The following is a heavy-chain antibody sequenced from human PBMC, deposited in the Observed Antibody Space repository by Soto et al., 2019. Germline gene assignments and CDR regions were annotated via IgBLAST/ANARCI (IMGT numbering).Heavy chain of an antibody. CDR2: IYWDDDK. Sequence: QITLKESGPTLVKPTQTITLTCTFSGFSLSTSGVGVGWIRQPPGKALEWLTFIYWDDDKRKSPFLKNRLTISTDTAKIQVVLTMTNMDPVDTATYYCAHLAVAGMTYYFDSWAQGTLVTVSS. D-gene: IGHD1-26*01. J-gene: IGHJ4*02. CDR3: AHLAVAGMTYYFDS. CDR1: GFSLSTSGVG. V-gene: IGHV2-5*02.